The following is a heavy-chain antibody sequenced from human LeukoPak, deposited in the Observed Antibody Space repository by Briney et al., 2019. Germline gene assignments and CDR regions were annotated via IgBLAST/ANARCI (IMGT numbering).Heavy chain of an antibody. CDR2: IYHSGST. Sequence: SETLSLTCAVSGYSISSGYYWGWIRQPPGKGLEWIGSIYHSGSTYYNPSLKSRVTIPVDTSKNQFSLKLSSVTAADTAVYYCASLLRFLEWLTHWGQGTLVTVSS. J-gene: IGHJ4*02. V-gene: IGHV4-38-2*01. CDR1: GYSISSGYY. CDR3: ASLLRFLEWLTH. D-gene: IGHD3-3*01.